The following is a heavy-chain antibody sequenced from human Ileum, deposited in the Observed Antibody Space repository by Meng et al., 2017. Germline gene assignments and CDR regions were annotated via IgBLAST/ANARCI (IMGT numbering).Heavy chain of an antibody. V-gene: IGHV4-34*01. CDR2: IHQSGST. Sequence: GHRQQRAAVRGTLSHTLSLPCASHGGSSVESYRCQTHHPPEKGLECIREIHQSGSTNYNPSLKSRVTTSVDTSKNQFSLKMTSVTAADTAVYYCARGACLVRGVIISSFDYWGQGALVTVSS. CDR1: GGSSVESY. D-gene: IGHD3-10*01. J-gene: IGHJ4*02. CDR3: ARGACLVRGVIISSFDY.